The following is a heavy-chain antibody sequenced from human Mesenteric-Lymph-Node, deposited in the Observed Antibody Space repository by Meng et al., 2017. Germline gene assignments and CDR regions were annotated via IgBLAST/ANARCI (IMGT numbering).Heavy chain of an antibody. CDR2: ISGSGGST. D-gene: IGHD2-2*01. J-gene: IGHJ4*02. CDR1: GFTFSNCG. V-gene: IGHV3-23*01. CDR3: AKDSFVVVPAAPFYFDY. Sequence: LSLTCAASGFTFSNCGFSWVRQAPGKGLEWVSAISGSGGSTYYADSVKGRFTISRDNSKNTLYLQMNSLRAEDTAVYYCAKDSFVVVPAAPFYFDYWGQGTLVTVSS.